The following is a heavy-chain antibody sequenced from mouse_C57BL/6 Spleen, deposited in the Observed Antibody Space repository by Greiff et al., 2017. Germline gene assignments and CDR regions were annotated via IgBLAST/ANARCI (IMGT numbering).Heavy chain of an antibody. Sequence: QVQLQQSGPELVKPGASVKISCKASGYAFSSSWLNWVKQRPGKGLEWIGRIYPGDGDTNYNGKFKGKATLTADKSSSTAYMQLSSLTSEDSAVYFCARSYSKAMDYWGQGTSVTVSS. D-gene: IGHD2-5*01. CDR3: ARSYSKAMDY. CDR2: IYPGDGDT. J-gene: IGHJ4*01. CDR1: GYAFSSSW. V-gene: IGHV1-82*01.